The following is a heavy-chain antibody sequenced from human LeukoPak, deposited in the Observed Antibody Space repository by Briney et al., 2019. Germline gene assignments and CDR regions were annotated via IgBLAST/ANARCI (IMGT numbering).Heavy chain of an antibody. CDR2: INHSGST. Sequence: SETLSLTCAVYGGSFSGYYWSWIRQPPGKGLEWIGEINHSGSTNYNPSLKSRVTISVDTSKNQFSLKLSSVTAADTAVYYCARALLSRQQLVPKNWFDPWGQGTLVTVSS. CDR3: ARALLSRQQLVPKNWFDP. V-gene: IGHV4-34*01. CDR1: GGSFSGYY. J-gene: IGHJ5*02. D-gene: IGHD6-13*01.